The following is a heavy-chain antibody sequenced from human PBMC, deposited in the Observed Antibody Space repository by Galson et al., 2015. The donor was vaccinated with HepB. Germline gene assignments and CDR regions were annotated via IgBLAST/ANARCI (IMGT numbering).Heavy chain of an antibody. D-gene: IGHD3-22*01. J-gene: IGHJ4*02. V-gene: IGHV5-10-1*01. Sequence: QSGAEVKKPGESLRISCKGSGYSFTSYWISWVRQMPGKGLEWMGRIDPSDSYTNYSPSFQGHVTISADKSISTAYLQWSSLKASDTAMYYCARRGSGYYAGYNDPHPKQYWGQGTLVTVSS. CDR1: GYSFTSYW. CDR2: IDPSDSYT. CDR3: ARRGSGYYAGYNDPHPKQY.